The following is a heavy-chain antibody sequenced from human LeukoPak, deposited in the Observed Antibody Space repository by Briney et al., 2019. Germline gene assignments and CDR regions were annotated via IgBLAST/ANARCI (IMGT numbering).Heavy chain of an antibody. V-gene: IGHV4-39*01. D-gene: IGHD3-22*01. CDR3: ARHPSGSSFDY. CDR2: IHYSGST. J-gene: IGHJ4*02. Sequence: SETLSLTCTVSGASLSGSSYYWGWIRQPPGKGLEWIATIHYSGSTYHNPSLKSRVTMSVDTSKNQFSLKLSSVTAADTAVYYCARHPSGSSFDYWGQGTLVTVSS. CDR1: GASLSGSSYY.